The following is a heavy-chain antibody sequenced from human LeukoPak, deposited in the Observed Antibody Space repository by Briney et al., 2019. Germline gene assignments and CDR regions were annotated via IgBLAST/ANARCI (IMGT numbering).Heavy chain of an antibody. J-gene: IGHJ4*02. Sequence: PGRSLRLSCAASGFTFSSYGMHWVRQAPGKGLEWVAVISYDGSNKYYADSVKGRFTISRDNSKNTLYLQMNSLTAEDTAVYYCAKDSEGYDYWGQGTLVTVSS. CDR2: ISYDGSNK. D-gene: IGHD3-22*01. V-gene: IGHV3-30*18. CDR1: GFTFSSYG. CDR3: AKDSEGYDY.